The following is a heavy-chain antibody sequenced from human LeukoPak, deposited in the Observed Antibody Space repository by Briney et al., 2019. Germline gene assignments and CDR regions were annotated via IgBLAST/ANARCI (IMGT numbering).Heavy chain of an antibody. CDR2: IIPIFGTA. J-gene: IGHJ5*02. CDR1: GGTFSSYA. Sequence: SVKVSCKASGGTFSSYAIIWVRQAPGQGLEWMGGIIPIFGTANYAQKFQGRVTITTDESTSTAYMELSSLRSEDTAVYYCAREPDYGENWFDPWGQGTLVTVSS. D-gene: IGHD4-17*01. CDR3: AREPDYGENWFDP. V-gene: IGHV1-69*05.